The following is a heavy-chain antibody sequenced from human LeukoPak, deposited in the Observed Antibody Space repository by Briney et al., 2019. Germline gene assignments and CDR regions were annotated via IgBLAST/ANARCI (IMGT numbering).Heavy chain of an antibody. CDR3: ASGYCSSTSCPDTLIDY. D-gene: IGHD2-2*03. J-gene: IGHJ4*02. Sequence: PSETLSLTCTVSGGSISSYYWSWIRQPPGKGLEWIGYIYYSGSTNYDPSLKSRVTISVDTSKNQFSLKLSSVTAADTAVYYCASGYCSSTSCPDTLIDYWGQGTLVTVSS. V-gene: IGHV4-59*08. CDR1: GGSISSYY. CDR2: IYYSGST.